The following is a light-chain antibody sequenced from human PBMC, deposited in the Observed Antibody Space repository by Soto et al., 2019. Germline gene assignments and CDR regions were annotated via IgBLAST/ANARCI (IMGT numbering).Light chain of an antibody. J-gene: IGKJ4*01. CDR3: QHRSSWPLT. CDR2: DAS. V-gene: IGKV3-11*01. Sequence: EIVLTQSPATLSLSPGERATLYCRASQSVRSFLAWYQQRRGQAPRLLIYDASNRATGIPARFRGSGSGTDSTLTISSLEPEDFAVYYCQHRSSWPLTFGGGTKVEIK. CDR1: QSVRSF.